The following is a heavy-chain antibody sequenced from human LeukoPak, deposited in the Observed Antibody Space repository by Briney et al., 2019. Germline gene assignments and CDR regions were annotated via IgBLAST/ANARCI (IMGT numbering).Heavy chain of an antibody. V-gene: IGHV3-53*01. CDR1: GLTFSSSW. D-gene: IGHD3-16*02. CDR3: ASPLSGYYYYGMDV. J-gene: IGHJ6*02. CDR2: IYSGGST. Sequence: GGSLRLSCAVSGLTFSSSWMDWVRQAPGKGLEWVSVIYSGGSTYYADSAKGRLTISRDNSKNTLYLQMNSLRAEDTAVYYCASPLSGYYYYGMDVWGQGTTVTVSS.